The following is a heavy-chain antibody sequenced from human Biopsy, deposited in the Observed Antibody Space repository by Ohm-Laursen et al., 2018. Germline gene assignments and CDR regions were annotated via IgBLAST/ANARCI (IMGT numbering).Heavy chain of an antibody. J-gene: IGHJ4*02. CDR1: GFTLSSYS. CDR3: ARSAGIMAAPIDY. Sequence: SLRLSCTASGFTLSSYSMNWVRQTPGKGLEWVSTISSSSDNIYYVDSVKGRFTISRDNAKNSLYLQMNSLRVEDTAVYYCARSAGIMAAPIDYWGQGTLVTVSS. CDR2: ISSSSDNI. D-gene: IGHD3-16*01. V-gene: IGHV3-21*04.